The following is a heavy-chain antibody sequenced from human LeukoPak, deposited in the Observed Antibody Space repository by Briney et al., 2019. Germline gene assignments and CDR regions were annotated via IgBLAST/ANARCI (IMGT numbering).Heavy chain of an antibody. CDR2: INPNSGGT. Sequence: ASVKVSCKASGYTFTGYYMHWVRQAPGQGLEWMGRINPNSGGTDYAQKFQGRVTMTRDTSISTAHMELSRLTSDDAGVYYCARDDSGYHPGWFDPWGQGTLVTVSS. J-gene: IGHJ5*02. CDR3: ARDDSGYHPGWFDP. D-gene: IGHD5-12*01. V-gene: IGHV1-2*05. CDR1: GYTFTGYY.